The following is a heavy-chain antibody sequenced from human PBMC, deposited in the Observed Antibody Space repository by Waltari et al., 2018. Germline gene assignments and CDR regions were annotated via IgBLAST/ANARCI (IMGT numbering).Heavy chain of an antibody. D-gene: IGHD3-10*01. CDR2: INHSGST. CDR1: GGSFRGYY. CDR3: ASQPGSSHQGMSAY. Sequence: QVQLQQWGAGLLKPSETLSLTCAVYGGSFRGYYWSWIRQPPGKGLEWIGEINHSGSTNYNPSLKSRVTISVDTSKNQFSLKLSSVTAADTAVYYCASQPGSSHQGMSAYWGQGTLVTVSS. V-gene: IGHV4-34*01. J-gene: IGHJ4*02.